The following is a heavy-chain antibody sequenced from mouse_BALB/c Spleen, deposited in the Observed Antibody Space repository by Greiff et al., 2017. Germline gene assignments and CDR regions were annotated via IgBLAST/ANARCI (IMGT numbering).Heavy chain of an antibody. J-gene: IGHJ4*01. V-gene: IGHV1S22*01. CDR3: TREGAITAVVATRDMDY. CDR1: GYTFTSYW. Sequence: LQQPGSELVRPGASVKLSCKASGYTFTSYWMHWVKQRPGQGLEWIGNIYPGSGSTNYDEKFKSKATLTVDTSSSTAYMQLSSLTSEDSAVYYCTREGAITAVVATRDMDYWGQGTSVTVSS. D-gene: IGHD1-1*01. CDR2: IYPGSGST.